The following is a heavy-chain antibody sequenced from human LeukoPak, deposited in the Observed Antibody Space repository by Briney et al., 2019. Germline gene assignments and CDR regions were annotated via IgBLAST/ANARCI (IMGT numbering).Heavy chain of an antibody. Sequence: SVKVSCKAAGGSFSTHAIIWVRQAPGQGLEWMGGIIPVLGTTNSAQRFQDRLSLTADESTGTASMELTSLRPEDPAVYYCGASTVTVTYYSMAVWGKGTTITVSS. CDR1: GGSFSTHA. D-gene: IGHD2-21*02. CDR2: IIPVLGTT. CDR3: GASTVTVTYYSMAV. V-gene: IGHV1-69*13. J-gene: IGHJ6*03.